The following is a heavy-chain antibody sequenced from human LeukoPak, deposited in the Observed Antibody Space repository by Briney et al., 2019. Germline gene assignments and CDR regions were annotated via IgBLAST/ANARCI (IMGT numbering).Heavy chain of an antibody. J-gene: IGHJ2*01. D-gene: IGHD4-17*01. CDR3: AKVGGRDGDFWYFDL. V-gene: IGHV3-23*01. CDR2: ISGSGGRI. CDR1: GFTFSSHS. Sequence: PGGSLRLSCAASGFTFSSHSMNWVRQAPGKGLEWVSAISGSGGRIYYADSVKGRFTISRDNSKNTLYLQMNSLRAEDTAVYYCAKVGGRDGDFWYFDLWGRGTLVTVSS.